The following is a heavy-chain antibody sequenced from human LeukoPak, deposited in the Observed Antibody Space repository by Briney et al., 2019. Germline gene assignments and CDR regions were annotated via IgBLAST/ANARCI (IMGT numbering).Heavy chain of an antibody. V-gene: IGHV1-46*01. CDR1: GYTFTSYY. J-gene: IGHJ3*02. D-gene: IGHD3-22*01. Sequence: GASVKVSCKASGYTFTSYYMHWVRQAPGQGLEWMGIINPSGGSTSYAQKFQGRVTMTRDTSTSTVYMELSSLRSEDTAVYYCARDGVVVESGGDAFDIWGQGTMVTVSS. CDR2: INPSGGST. CDR3: ARDGVVVESGGDAFDI.